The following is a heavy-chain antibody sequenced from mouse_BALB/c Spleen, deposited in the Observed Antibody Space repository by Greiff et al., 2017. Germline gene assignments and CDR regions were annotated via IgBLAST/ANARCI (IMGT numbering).Heavy chain of an antibody. D-gene: IGHD1-1*01. V-gene: IGHV1-9*01. J-gene: IGHJ2*01. CDR3: ARHYYGSRHYFDY. Sequence: VKLVESGAELMKPGASVKISCKATGYTFSSYWIEWVKQRPGHGLEWIGEILPGSGSTNYNEKFKGKATFTADTSSNTAYMQLSSLTSEDSAVYYCARHYYGSRHYFDYWGQGTTLTVSS. CDR2: ILPGSGST. CDR1: GYTFSSYW.